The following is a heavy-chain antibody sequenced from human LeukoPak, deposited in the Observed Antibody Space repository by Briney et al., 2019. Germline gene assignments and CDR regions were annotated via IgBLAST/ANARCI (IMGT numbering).Heavy chain of an antibody. CDR2: INPNSGDT. CDR3: TRGDYSDY. V-gene: IGHV1-2*02. CDR1: GYTFTDYY. J-gene: IGHJ4*02. Sequence: GASVKVSCKASGYTFTDYYMNWVRQAPGQGLEWMGWINPNSGDTNSTQNLQGRITMYRDTSISTAYMELSRLRSDDTAVYYCTRGDYSDYWGQGTLVTVSS.